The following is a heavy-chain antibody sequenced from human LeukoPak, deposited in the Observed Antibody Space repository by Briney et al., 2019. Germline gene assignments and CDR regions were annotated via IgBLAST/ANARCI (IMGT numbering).Heavy chain of an antibody. J-gene: IGHJ4*02. CDR2: ISAYNGNT. Sequence: ASVKVSCKASGYTFTSYGIGWVRQAPGQGLEWMGWISAYNGNTNYAQKLQGRVTMTTDTSTSTAYMNLRSLRSDDTAVYYCAREVPYDSSFYYQPFDYWGQGTLVTVSS. V-gene: IGHV1-18*01. D-gene: IGHD3-22*01. CDR1: GYTFTSYG. CDR3: AREVPYDSSFYYQPFDY.